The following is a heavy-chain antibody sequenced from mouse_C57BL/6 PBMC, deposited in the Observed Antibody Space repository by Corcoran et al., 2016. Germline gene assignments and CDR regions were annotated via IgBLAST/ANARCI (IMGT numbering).Heavy chain of an antibody. J-gene: IGHJ4*01. D-gene: IGHD1-1*01. CDR3: ARSDYYGSSGYAMDY. Sequence: EVQLQQSVAELVRPGASVKLSCTASGFNIKNTYMHWVKQRPEQGLEWIGRIDPANGNTKYAPKFQGKATITANTSSNTAYLQLSSLTSEDTAIYYCARSDYYGSSGYAMDYWGQGTSVTVSS. V-gene: IGHV14-3*01. CDR1: GFNIKNTY. CDR2: IDPANGNT.